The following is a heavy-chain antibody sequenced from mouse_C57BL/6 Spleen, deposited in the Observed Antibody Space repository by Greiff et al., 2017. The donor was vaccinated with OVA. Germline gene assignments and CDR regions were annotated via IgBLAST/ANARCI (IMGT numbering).Heavy chain of an antibody. D-gene: IGHD1-1*01. CDR1: GFNIKDYY. CDR2: IDPEDGDT. Sequence: EVQLQQSGAELVRPGASVKLSCTASGFNIKDYYMHWVKQRPEQGLEWIGRIDPEDGDTEYAPKFQGKATMTADTSSNTAYLQLSSLTSEDTAVYYCTPFYYGSSYGSAMDYWGQGTSVTVSS. V-gene: IGHV14-1*01. CDR3: TPFYYGSSYGSAMDY. J-gene: IGHJ4*01.